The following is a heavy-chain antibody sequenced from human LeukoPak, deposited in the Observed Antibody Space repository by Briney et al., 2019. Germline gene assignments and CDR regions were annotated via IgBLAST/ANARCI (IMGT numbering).Heavy chain of an antibody. CDR1: GGTFSSYA. CDR3: AKLTKWSLAWFDP. CDR2: IIPIFGTA. D-gene: IGHD2-8*01. Sequence: ASVKVSCKASGGTFSSYAINWVRQAPGQGLEWMGGIIPIFGTANYAQKFQGRVTITTDESTSTAYMELSSLRSEDTAVYYCAKLTKWSLAWFDPWGQGTLVTVSS. V-gene: IGHV1-69*05. J-gene: IGHJ5*02.